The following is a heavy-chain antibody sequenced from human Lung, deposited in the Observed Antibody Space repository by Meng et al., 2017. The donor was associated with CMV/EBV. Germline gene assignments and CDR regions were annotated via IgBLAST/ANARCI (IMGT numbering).Heavy chain of an antibody. CDR2: IYYSGST. CDR1: GGSISSYY. V-gene: IGHV4-59*01. Sequence: SXTXSLTCTVSGGSISSYYWSWIRQPPGKGLEWIGYIYYSGSTNYNPSLKSRVTISVDTSKNQFSLKLSSVTAADTAVYYCARADGGDAFDIWGQGTMVTFSS. CDR3: ARADGGDAFDI. J-gene: IGHJ3*02.